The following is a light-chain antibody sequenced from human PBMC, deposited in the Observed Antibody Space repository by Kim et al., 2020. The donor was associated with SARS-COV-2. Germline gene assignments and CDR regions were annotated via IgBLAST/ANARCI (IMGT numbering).Light chain of an antibody. CDR3: ETWDSNTHV. CDR1: SGQNSYN. J-gene: IGLJ3*02. CDR2: LEGSGSY. Sequence: SVNLTGPLSSGQNSYNIAWRQQQPGEDPRYLMKLEGSGSYNRGSGGPARLSGSCSGADRYLIISTLQSADEADYYCETWDSNTHVFGGGTQLTVL. V-gene: IGLV4-60*03.